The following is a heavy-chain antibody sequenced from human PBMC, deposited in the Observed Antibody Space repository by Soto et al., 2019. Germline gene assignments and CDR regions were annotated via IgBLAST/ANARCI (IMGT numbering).Heavy chain of an antibody. Sequence: PGGSLRLSCAASGFTFSSHEMNWVRQAPGKGLEWVSYISTSGSTIYYADSVKGRFTISRDNAKKSLYLQMNNLRVEDTAVYYCARAYSGRLPRREDYYYAMDVWGRGTTVTVSS. J-gene: IGHJ6*02. CDR3: ARAYSGRLPRREDYYYAMDV. CDR2: ISTSGSTI. D-gene: IGHD2-15*01. CDR1: GFTFSSHE. V-gene: IGHV3-48*03.